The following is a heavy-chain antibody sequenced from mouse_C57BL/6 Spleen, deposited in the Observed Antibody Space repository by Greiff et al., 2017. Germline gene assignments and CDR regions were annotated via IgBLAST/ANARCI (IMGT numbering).Heavy chain of an antibody. V-gene: IGHV1-15*01. Sequence: VKLQESGAELVRPGASVTLSCKASGYTFTDYEMHWVKQTPVHGLEWIGAIDPETGGTAYNQKFKGKAILTADKSSSTAYMELRSLTSEDSAVYYCTRDYYGSSSFAYWGQGTLVTVSA. CDR1: GYTFTDYE. J-gene: IGHJ3*01. CDR3: TRDYYGSSSFAY. CDR2: IDPETGGT. D-gene: IGHD1-1*01.